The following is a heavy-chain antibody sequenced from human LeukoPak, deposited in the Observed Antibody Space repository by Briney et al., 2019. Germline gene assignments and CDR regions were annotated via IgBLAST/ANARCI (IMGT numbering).Heavy chain of an antibody. CDR2: INLSTGGT. CDR1: GYTFTGYY. D-gene: IGHD3-10*01. V-gene: IGHV1-2*02. Sequence: ASVKVSCKASGYTFTGYYMHWMRQSPGQGREWMGWINLSTGGTHYAQKFQGRVTMTRDTSISTAYIELRRLRYDDTAVYYCASWAGGDEPVASFDYWGQGNLVTVSP. CDR3: ASWAGGDEPVASFDY. J-gene: IGHJ4*02.